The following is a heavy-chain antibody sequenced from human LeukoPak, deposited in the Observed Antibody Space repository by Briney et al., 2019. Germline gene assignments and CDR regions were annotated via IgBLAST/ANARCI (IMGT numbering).Heavy chain of an antibody. CDR2: IYTSGST. D-gene: IGHD3-22*01. CDR3: ATSRRTYDYDSSGYYPFDG. V-gene: IGHV4-4*09. J-gene: IGHJ4*02. Sequence: SETLSLTCTVSGGSISSYYWSWIRQPPGKGLEWIGYIYTSGSTNYNPSLKSRVTISVDTSKNQFSLKLSSVTAADTAVYYCATSRRTYDYDSSGYYPFDGWGQGTLVTGSS. CDR1: GGSISSYY.